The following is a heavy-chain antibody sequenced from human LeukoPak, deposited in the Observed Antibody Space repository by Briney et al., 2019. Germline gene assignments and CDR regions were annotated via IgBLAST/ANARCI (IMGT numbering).Heavy chain of an antibody. CDR2: ISGSGEAT. V-gene: IGHV3-23*01. CDR3: AKGRYYYDSSGFDY. CDR1: GFTLTTYA. Sequence: PGGSLRLSCAVSGFTLTTYAMSWVRQAPGKGLEWVSAISGSGEATWCADSVKGRFSISRDNSKNTLYLQMNSLRAEDTAVYYCAKGRYYYDSSGFDYWGQGTLVTVSS. J-gene: IGHJ4*02. D-gene: IGHD3-22*01.